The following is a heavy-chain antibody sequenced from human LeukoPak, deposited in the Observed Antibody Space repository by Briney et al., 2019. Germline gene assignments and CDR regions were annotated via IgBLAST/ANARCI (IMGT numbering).Heavy chain of an antibody. Sequence: PGGSLRLSCTASGFTFTGYYMHWVRQAPGQGLEWMGWINPNSGGTNYAQKFQGRVTMTRDTSISTAYMELSRLRSDDTAVYYCARARFGGVIVMFDYWGQGTLVTVSS. CDR3: ARARFGGVIVMFDY. J-gene: IGHJ4*02. CDR1: GFTFTGYY. CDR2: INPNSGGT. D-gene: IGHD3-16*02. V-gene: IGHV1-2*02.